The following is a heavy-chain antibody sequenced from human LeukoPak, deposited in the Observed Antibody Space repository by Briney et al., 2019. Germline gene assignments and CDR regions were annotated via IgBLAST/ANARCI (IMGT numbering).Heavy chain of an antibody. V-gene: IGHV4-4*07. CDR1: GCSLSSYY. CDR3: ARGYTSSSEPFDY. CDR2: IYTSGSS. Sequence: AETLSLTCTVSGCSLSSYYWSWIRQAAGKGLEWIGRIYTSGSSNYNPSLKSRVTMSVDTSKNQFSLKLSSVTAADTAVYYCARGYTSSSEPFDYWGQGTLVTVSS. D-gene: IGHD6-6*01. J-gene: IGHJ4*02.